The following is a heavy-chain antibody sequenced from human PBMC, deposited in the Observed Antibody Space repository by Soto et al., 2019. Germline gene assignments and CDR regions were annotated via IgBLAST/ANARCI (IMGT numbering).Heavy chain of an antibody. V-gene: IGHV3-48*03. D-gene: IGHD3-3*01. J-gene: IGHJ6*02. Sequence: EGQLVESGGGLVQPGGSLRLSRAASAFIFSNYEMNWVRQAPGKGLEWVSYISGTGNTIYYADSVKGRFTIYRDNAKSSLHLQMNSVRAEARAVYYCARRRSHYYYYGMDVWGQGTTVTVSS. CDR3: ARRRSHYYYYGMDV. CDR2: ISGTGNTI. CDR1: AFIFSNYE.